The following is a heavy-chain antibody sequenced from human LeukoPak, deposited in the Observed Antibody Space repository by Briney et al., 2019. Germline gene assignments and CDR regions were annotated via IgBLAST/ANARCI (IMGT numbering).Heavy chain of an antibody. CDR1: GGSISSGGYY. J-gene: IGHJ4*02. CDR2: IYYSGST. CDR3: ARSSLGYYFDY. V-gene: IGHV4-30-4*08. Sequence: SETLSLTCTVSGGSISSGGYYWSWIRQPPGKGLEWIGYIYYSGSTYYNPSLKSRVTISVDTSKNQFSLKLSSVTAADTAVYYCARSSLGYYFDYWGQGTLVTVSS. D-gene: IGHD3-10*01.